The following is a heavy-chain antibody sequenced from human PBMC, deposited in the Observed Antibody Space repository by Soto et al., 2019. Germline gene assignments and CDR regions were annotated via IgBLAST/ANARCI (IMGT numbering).Heavy chain of an antibody. CDR2: ISYDENNK. CDR3: AKVLTGDLDY. D-gene: IGHD7-27*01. Sequence: VGSLRLSCASSGFTFSSYGMNWVRQAPGKGLEWVAVISYDENNKYYADSVKGRFTISRDNSKNTLYLQMNSLRAEDTAVYYCAKVLTGDLDYWGQGTLVTVSS. V-gene: IGHV3-30*18. J-gene: IGHJ4*02. CDR1: GFTFSSYG.